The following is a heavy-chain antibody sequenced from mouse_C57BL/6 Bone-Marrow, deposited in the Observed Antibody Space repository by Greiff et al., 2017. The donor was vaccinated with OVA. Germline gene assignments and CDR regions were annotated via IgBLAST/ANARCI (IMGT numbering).Heavy chain of an antibody. CDR1: GFNIKDDY. J-gene: IGHJ3*01. CDR2: IDPENGDT. Sequence: EVKLVESGAELVRPGASVKLSCTASGFNIKDDYMHWVKQRPEQGLEWIGWIDPENGDTEYASKFQGKATITADTSSNTAYLQLSSLTSEDTAVYYCTTDPAWFAYWGQGTLVTGSA. V-gene: IGHV14-4*01. CDR3: TTDPAWFAY.